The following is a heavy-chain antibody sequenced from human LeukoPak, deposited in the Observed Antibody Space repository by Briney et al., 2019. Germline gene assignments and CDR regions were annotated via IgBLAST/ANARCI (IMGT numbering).Heavy chain of an antibody. CDR3: ARDQSGSPLYYYYMDV. Sequence: ASVKVSCKASGYTFTGYYMHWVRQAPGQGLEWMGWINPNSGGTNYAQKFQGRVTMTRDTSISTAYMELSRLRSDDTAVYYCARDQSGSPLYYYYMDVWGKGTTVTVSS. CDR2: INPNSGGT. D-gene: IGHD1-26*01. J-gene: IGHJ6*03. CDR1: GYTFTGYY. V-gene: IGHV1-2*02.